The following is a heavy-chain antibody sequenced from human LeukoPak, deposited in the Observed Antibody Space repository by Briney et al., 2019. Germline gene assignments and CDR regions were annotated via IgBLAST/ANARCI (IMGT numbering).Heavy chain of an antibody. Sequence: TGGSLRLSSAASGFTFNNYAMSWVRQAPGKGLEWVSAISGGGVSTYYAGSVKGRFSVSRDNSKNTLYLQMNSLRAEDTAVYYCANVGSSPVWWGQGTLVTVSS. D-gene: IGHD2-15*01. CDR1: GFTFNNYA. V-gene: IGHV3-23*01. CDR2: ISGGGVST. CDR3: ANVGSSPVW. J-gene: IGHJ4*02.